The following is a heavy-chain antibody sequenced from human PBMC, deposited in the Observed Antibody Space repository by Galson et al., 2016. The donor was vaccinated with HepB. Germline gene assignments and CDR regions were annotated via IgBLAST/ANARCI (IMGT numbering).Heavy chain of an antibody. Sequence: SLRLSCAASGFSFNNFVMTWVRQAPGKGLEWVSSISTTSHFIYYADSVKGRFAISRDNSRNTLYLQMSSLRAEDTAVYYCVRDAMAGRPYAFDIWGQGTMVTVSS. J-gene: IGHJ3*02. CDR2: ISTTSHFI. CDR3: VRDAMAGRPYAFDI. CDR1: GFSFNNFV. D-gene: IGHD6-6*01. V-gene: IGHV3-21*01.